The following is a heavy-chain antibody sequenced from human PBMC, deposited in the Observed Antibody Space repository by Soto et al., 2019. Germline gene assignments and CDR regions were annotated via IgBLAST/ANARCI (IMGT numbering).Heavy chain of an antibody. V-gene: IGHV3-66*01. Sequence: HPGGSLRLSCAASGFTVSSNYMSWVRQAPGKGLEWVSVIYSGGSTYYADSVRGRFTISRDNSKNTLYLQMNSLRAEDTAAYYCARSPLALPRRITGTSDAFDIWGQGTMVTVSS. CDR3: ARSPLALPRRITGTSDAFDI. D-gene: IGHD1-20*01. CDR1: GFTVSSNY. CDR2: IYSGGST. J-gene: IGHJ3*02.